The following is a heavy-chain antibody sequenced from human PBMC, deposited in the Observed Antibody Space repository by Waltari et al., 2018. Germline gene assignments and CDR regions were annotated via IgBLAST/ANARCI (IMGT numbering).Heavy chain of an antibody. CDR2: IYSGGST. Sequence: EVQLVETGGGLIQPGGSLRLSCAASGFTVSSHYMRWVRQAPGKGLEWVSVIYSGGSTYYADSVKGRFTISRDNSKNTLYLQMNSLRAEDTAVYYCARDSGMITDAFDIWGQGTMVTVSS. CDR3: ARDSGMITDAFDI. J-gene: IGHJ3*02. V-gene: IGHV3-53*02. CDR1: GFTVSSHY. D-gene: IGHD3-16*01.